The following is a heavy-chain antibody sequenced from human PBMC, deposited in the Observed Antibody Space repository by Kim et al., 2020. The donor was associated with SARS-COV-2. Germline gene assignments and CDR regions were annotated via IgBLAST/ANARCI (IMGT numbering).Heavy chain of an antibody. D-gene: IGHD4-17*01. CDR1: GGSLSRYL. CDR3: ATNNGDYSENRYY. CDR2: NYYTGST. Sequence: SETLSLTCAVSGGSLSRYLWTCIGHPPGKGLQWMIRNYYTGSTTYNPPPRRRRAILAVTTNNHLSLNLRSSTTAATAVEYCATNNGDYSENRYY. J-gene: IGHJ6*01. V-gene: IGHV4-59*01.